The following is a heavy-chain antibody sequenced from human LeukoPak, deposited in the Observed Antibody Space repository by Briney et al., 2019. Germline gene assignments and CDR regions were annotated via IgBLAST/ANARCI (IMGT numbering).Heavy chain of an antibody. CDR3: ARDRAEGKTWVELDP. Sequence: GGSLRLSCAASGFIFNSYAMSWVRQAPGKGLAWVSLIYSDGVTQYSDSVKGRFTISRDNSKNTLYLQMNSLRDEDTAVYFCARDRAEGKTWVELDPWGQGTLVTVSS. CDR1: GFIFNSYA. J-gene: IGHJ5*02. V-gene: IGHV3-66*02. CDR2: IYSDGVT.